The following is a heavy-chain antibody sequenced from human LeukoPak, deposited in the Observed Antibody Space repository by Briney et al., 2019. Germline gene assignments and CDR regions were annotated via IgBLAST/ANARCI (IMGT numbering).Heavy chain of an antibody. CDR2: IYKVGNT. CDR3: ARGLVVGGTGVWAFDI. D-gene: IGHD1-26*01. CDR1: GFTVSNNY. V-gene: IGHV3-66*01. Sequence: GGSLRLSCAASGFTVSNNYMSWVRQAPGKGLEWVSVIYKVGNTFYADFVKGRFTISRDNSKNILYLQMNGLRAEDTALYYCARGLVVGGTGVWAFDIWGQGTMVTVSP. J-gene: IGHJ3*02.